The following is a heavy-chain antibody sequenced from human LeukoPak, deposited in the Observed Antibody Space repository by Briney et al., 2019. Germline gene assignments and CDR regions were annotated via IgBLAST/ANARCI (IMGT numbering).Heavy chain of an antibody. D-gene: IGHD5-18*01. CDR2: IWYDGSND. J-gene: IGHJ6*02. Sequence: GGSRRLSCAASGFTFSSYGTGWVRQAPGKGLEWVGVIWYDGSNDYYADSVKGRVTISKDNSQNTLYLQMNSLRAEDTAVYYCARDVGIRLWFRDYYGLDVWGQGTTVTVSS. V-gene: IGHV3-33*01. CDR3: ARDVGIRLWFRDYYGLDV. CDR1: GFTFSSYG.